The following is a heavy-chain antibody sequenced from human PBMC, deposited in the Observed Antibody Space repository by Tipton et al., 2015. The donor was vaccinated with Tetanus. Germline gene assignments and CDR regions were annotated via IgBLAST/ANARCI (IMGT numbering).Heavy chain of an antibody. CDR1: GFTFSSYA. D-gene: IGHD1-26*01. J-gene: IGHJ4*02. CDR2: ISGSGGST. V-gene: IGHV3-23*01. CDR3: ATGIVGATTVYFDY. Sequence: SLRLSCAASGFTFSSYAMSWVRQAPGKGLEWVSAISGSGGSTYYADSVKGRFTISRDNSKNTLYLQMNSLRAEDTAVYYCATGIVGATTVYFDYWGQGTLVTVSS.